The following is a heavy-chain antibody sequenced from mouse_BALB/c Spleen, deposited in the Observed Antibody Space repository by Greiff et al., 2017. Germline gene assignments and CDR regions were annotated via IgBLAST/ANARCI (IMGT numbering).Heavy chain of an antibody. Sequence: VQLQQSGAELVKPGASVKLSCTASGFNIKDTYMHWVKQRPEQGLEWIGRIDPANGNTKYDPKFQGKATITADTSSNTAYLQLSSLTSEDTAVYYCARGLCGNYGSMDYWGQGTSVTVSS. CDR2: IDPANGNT. CDR3: ARGLCGNYGSMDY. CDR1: GFNIKDTY. V-gene: IGHV14-3*02. D-gene: IGHD2-1*01. J-gene: IGHJ4*01.